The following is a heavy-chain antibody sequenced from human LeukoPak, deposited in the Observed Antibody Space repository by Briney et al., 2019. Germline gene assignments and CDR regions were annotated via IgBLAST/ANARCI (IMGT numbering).Heavy chain of an antibody. CDR2: INPSGGST. Sequence: ASVKVSCKASGYTFTSDYMYWVPQAPGQGHEWMAIINPSGGSTSYAQKFQGRVTMTTDTSTSPVYIDLTSLRTEDTAVYYCARAGVITAADYWGQGTLVTVSS. J-gene: IGHJ4*02. D-gene: IGHD2/OR15-2a*01. CDR1: GYTFTSDY. V-gene: IGHV1-46*01. CDR3: ARAGVITAADY.